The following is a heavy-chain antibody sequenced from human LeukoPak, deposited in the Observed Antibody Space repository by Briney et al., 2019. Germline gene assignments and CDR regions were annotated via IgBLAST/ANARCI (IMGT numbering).Heavy chain of an antibody. J-gene: IGHJ4*02. CDR3: ARVSPPVYDSSGYYPYYFDY. V-gene: IGHV4-61*01. CDR2: IYYSGST. CDR1: GYSISSGYY. Sequence: PSETLSLTCTVSGYSISSGYYWSWIRQPPGKGLEWIGYIYYSGSTNYNPSLKSRVTISVGTSKNQFSLKLSSVTAADTAVYYCARVSPPVYDSSGYYPYYFDYWGQGTLVTVSS. D-gene: IGHD3-22*01.